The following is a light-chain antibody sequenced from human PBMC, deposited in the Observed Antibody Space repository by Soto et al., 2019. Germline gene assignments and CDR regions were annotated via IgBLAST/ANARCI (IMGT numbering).Light chain of an antibody. CDR3: SSYAGRETGV. CDR1: SNDIGAYNY. J-gene: IGLJ1*01. Sequence: QSALTQPPAASGSPGQSVTISCTGTSNDIGAYNYVSWYQQRPGKAPKLLIYEVFRRPSGVPDRLSASKSGNTASLTVSGLQPEDEADYYCSSYAGRETGVFGTGTKLTVL. CDR2: EVF. V-gene: IGLV2-8*01.